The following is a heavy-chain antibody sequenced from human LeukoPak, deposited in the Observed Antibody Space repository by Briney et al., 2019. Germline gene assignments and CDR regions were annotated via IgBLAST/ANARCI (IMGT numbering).Heavy chain of an antibody. CDR3: ARAIIGYCSGGSCYSFDI. V-gene: IGHV1-2*02. CDR1: GYTFTGYY. J-gene: IGHJ3*02. D-gene: IGHD2-15*01. Sequence: ASVKVSCKASGYTFTGYYMHWVRQAPGQGLEWMGWINPNSGGTNYAQKFQGRVTMTRDTSISTAYMVLSRLRSDDTAVYYCARAIIGYCSGGSCYSFDIWGQGTMVTVSS. CDR2: INPNSGGT.